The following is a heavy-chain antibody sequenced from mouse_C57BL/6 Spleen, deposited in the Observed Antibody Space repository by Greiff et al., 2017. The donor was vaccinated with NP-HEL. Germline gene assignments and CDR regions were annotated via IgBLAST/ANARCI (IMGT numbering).Heavy chain of an antibody. D-gene: IGHD1-1*01. V-gene: IGHV1-58*01. CDR1: GYTFTSYG. CDR2: IYIGNGYT. J-gene: IGHJ3*01. Sequence: VQLKESGAELVRPGSSVKMSCKTSGYTFTSYGINWVKQRPGQGLEWIGYIYIGNGYTEYNEKFKGKATLTSDTSSSTAYMQLSSLTSEDSAIYFCARGATVVAKGFAYWGQGTLVTVSA. CDR3: ARGATVVAKGFAY.